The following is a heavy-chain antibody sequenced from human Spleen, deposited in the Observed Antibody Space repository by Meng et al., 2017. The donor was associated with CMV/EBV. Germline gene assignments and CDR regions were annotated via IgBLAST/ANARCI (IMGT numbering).Heavy chain of an antibody. CDR2: INPTSGGT. D-gene: IGHD4-17*01. CDR3: ARGTDYGDFGDY. V-gene: IGHV1-2*02. CDR1: GSTFTGYY. Sequence: CKASGSTFTGYYIHWVRQAPGQGLEWMGWINPTSGGTNFAQKFQDRVTMTRDTSITTAYMELSRLRSDDTAVYYCARGTDYGDFGDYWGQGTLVTVSS. J-gene: IGHJ4*02.